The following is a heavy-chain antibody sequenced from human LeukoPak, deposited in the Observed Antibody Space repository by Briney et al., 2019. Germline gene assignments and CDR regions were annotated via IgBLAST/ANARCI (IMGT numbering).Heavy chain of an antibody. CDR1: GFTFSDYY. CDR2: ISSSGSTI. V-gene: IGHV3-11*01. CDR3: ASYSGYEQPLDY. D-gene: IGHD5-12*01. J-gene: IGHJ4*02. Sequence: GGSLRLSCAASGFTFSDYYMSWIRQAPGKGLEWVSCISSSGSTIYYADSVKGRFTISRDNAKNSLYLQMNSLRAEDTAVYYCASYSGYEQPLDYWGQGTLVTVSS.